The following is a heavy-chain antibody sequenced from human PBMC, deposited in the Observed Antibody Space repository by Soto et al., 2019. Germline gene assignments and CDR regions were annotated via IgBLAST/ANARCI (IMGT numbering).Heavy chain of an antibody. Sequence: GGSLRLSCAASGFTFSNYNMNWVRQTPGKGLEWIAYIGSSSNLIFYADSVKGRFTISRDNAKNSLFLQMNSLRDEDTAVYCCAREGILSSWGQGTGVTVSS. D-gene: IGHD3-10*01. CDR1: GFTFSNYN. J-gene: IGHJ4*02. V-gene: IGHV3-48*02. CDR3: AREGILSS. CDR2: IGSSSNLI.